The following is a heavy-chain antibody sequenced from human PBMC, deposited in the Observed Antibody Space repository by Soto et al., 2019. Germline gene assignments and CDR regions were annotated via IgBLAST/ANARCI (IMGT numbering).Heavy chain of an antibody. V-gene: IGHV1-18*01. D-gene: IGHD3-22*01. J-gene: IGHJ4*02. CDR3: ARVGGYYDSSGYEIIPSSFDY. Sequence: GASVKVSCKASGYTFTSYGISWVRQAPGQGLEWMGWISAYNGNTNYAQKLQGRVTMTTDTSTSTAYMELRSLRSDDTAVYYCARVGGYYDSSGYEIIPSSFDYWGQGTLVTVSS. CDR1: GYTFTSYG. CDR2: ISAYNGNT.